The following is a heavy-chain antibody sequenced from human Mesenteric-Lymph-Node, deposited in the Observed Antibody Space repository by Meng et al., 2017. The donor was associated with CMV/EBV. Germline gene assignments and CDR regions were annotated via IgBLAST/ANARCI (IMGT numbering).Heavy chain of an antibody. CDR1: GFYISVYH. D-gene: IGHD3-3*01. V-gene: IGHV3-21*01. J-gene: IGHJ6*04. CDR3: AREVVRVVTSAGMDV. Sequence: GGSLRLSCAASGFYISVYHMNWVRHVPGKGLEWVSSVSSSDTYKFYGDSVKGRFTISRDNAKNSLYLQMSSLRAEDTAIYYCAREVVRVVTSAGMDVWGEGTAVTVSS. CDR2: VSSSDTYK.